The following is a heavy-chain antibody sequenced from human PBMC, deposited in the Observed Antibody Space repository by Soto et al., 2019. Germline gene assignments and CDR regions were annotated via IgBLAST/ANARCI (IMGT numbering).Heavy chain of an antibody. CDR3: AGGTCSGTCCYSFHFDY. J-gene: IGHJ4*02. V-gene: IGHV1-3*01. CDR2: INAAKGDT. Sequence: QVQLVQSGAEVKKPGASVKISCKASGYTFTSYAMHWVRQAPGQRLEWMGWINAAKGDTTYSQKFQGRVTITRDTSASTADMELRSLRSEDTAVYYCAGGTCSGTCCYSFHFDYCGQGTLVTVSS. D-gene: IGHD2-2*01. CDR1: GYTFTSYA.